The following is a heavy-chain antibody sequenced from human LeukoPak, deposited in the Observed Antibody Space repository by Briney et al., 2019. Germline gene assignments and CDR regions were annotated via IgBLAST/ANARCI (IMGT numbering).Heavy chain of an antibody. V-gene: IGHV3-23*01. CDR1: GYSSSSGYY. J-gene: IGHJ4*02. CDR3: AKGSYYYGSGSRDY. CDR2: ISGSGGST. D-gene: IGHD3-10*01. Sequence: ETLSLTCTVSGYSSSSGYYWSWIRQAPGKGLEWVSAISGSGGSTYYADSVKGRFTISRDNSKNTLYLQMNSLRAEDTAVYYCAKGSYYYGSGSRDYWGQGTLVTVSS.